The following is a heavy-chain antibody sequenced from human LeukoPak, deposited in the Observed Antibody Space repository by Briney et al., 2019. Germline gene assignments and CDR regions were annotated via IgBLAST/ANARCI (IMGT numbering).Heavy chain of an antibody. CDR3: ARAHSSGWLFDY. V-gene: IGHV1-2*02. Sequence: ASVKVSCKAAGYTFTGYYLHWMRQAPGQGLEWMGWINPNSGGTQYAQKFQGRVTMTRDTSISTAYMELSRLRSDDTAVYYCARAHSSGWLFDYWGQGTLVTVSS. J-gene: IGHJ4*02. CDR1: GYTFTGYY. CDR2: INPNSGGT. D-gene: IGHD6-19*01.